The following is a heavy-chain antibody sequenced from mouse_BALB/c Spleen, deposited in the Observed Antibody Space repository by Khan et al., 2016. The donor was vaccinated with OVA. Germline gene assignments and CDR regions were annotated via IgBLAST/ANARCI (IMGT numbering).Heavy chain of an antibody. CDR1: GYTFTTAG. V-gene: IGHV9-4*02. CDR2: INTHSGVP. J-gene: IGHJ4*01. Sequence: VQLVESGPELKKPGETVRISCKASGYTFTTAGIQWVQKMPGKGLKWIGWINTHSGVPKYAEDFKGRFALTLEISANTAYLQITNLKNEDRTTYFCASGVSACYRNDGGDMEYWGQGTSGTVSS. CDR3: ASGVSACYRNDGGDMEY. D-gene: IGHD2-14*01.